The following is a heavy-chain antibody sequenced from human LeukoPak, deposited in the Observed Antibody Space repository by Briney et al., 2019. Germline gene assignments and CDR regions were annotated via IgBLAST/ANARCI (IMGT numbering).Heavy chain of an antibody. J-gene: IGHJ6*02. V-gene: IGHV4-4*07. CDR2: IYTSGST. CDR1: GGPISSYY. Sequence: SETLSPTCTVSGGPISSYYWSWIRQPAGKGLEWIGRIYTSGSTNYNPSLKSRVTMSVDTSKNQFSLKLSSVTAADTAVYYCARDGGFLEWLSAYYYGMDVWGQGTTVTVSS. D-gene: IGHD3-3*01. CDR3: ARDGGFLEWLSAYYYGMDV.